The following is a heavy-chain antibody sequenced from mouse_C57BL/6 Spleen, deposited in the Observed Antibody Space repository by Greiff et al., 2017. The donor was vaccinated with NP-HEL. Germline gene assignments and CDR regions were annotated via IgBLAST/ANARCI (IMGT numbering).Heavy chain of an antibody. D-gene: IGHD1-1*01. CDR1: GFTFSSYG. Sequence: EVQVVESGGDLVKPGGSLKLSCAASGFTFSSYGMSWVRQTPDKRLEWVATISSGGSYTYYPDSVKGRFTISRDNAKNTLYLQMSSLKSEDTAMYYCARRNDGSSPSYFDVWGTGTTVTVSS. CDR3: ARRNDGSSPSYFDV. V-gene: IGHV5-6*01. CDR2: ISSGGSYT. J-gene: IGHJ1*03.